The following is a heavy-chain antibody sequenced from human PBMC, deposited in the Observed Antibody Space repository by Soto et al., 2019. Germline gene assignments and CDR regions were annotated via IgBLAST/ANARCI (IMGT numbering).Heavy chain of an antibody. J-gene: IGHJ5*02. Sequence: ESGATLVNPTQTLTLTCTFSGFSLSTSGVGVGWIRQPPGKALEWLALIYWDDDKRYSPSLKSRLTITKDTSKNQVVLTMTNMDPVDTATYYCVHRQDKYYDSSGYYAWFDPWGQGTLVTVSS. CDR1: GFSLSTSGVG. V-gene: IGHV2-5*02. D-gene: IGHD3-22*01. CDR2: IYWDDDK. CDR3: VHRQDKYYDSSGYYAWFDP.